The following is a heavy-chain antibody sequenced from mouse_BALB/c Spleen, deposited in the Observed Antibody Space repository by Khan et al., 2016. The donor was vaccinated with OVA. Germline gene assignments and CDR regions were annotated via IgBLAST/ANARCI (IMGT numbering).Heavy chain of an antibody. CDR3: TRLAYYYDSEGFAY. CDR2: VSTGGGYT. Sequence: EVELVQSGGDLVKPGGSLKLSCSASGFTFSTYDMSWVRQTPDKRLEWVATVSTGGGYTYYPVSVKGRFTISRDNAKNTRYLQMSGLKSEDTAMFYCTRLAYYYDSEGFAYWGQGTLVTVSA. V-gene: IGHV5-6*01. CDR1: GFTFSTYD. D-gene: IGHD1-1*01. J-gene: IGHJ3*01.